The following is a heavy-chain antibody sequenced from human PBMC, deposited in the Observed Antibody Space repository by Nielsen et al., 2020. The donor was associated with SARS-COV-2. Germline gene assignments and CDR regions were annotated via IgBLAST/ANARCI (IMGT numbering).Heavy chain of an antibody. CDR1: GFTFSSYS. Sequence: GESLKISCAASGFTFSSYSMNWVRQAPGKGLEWVSYISSSSSYTNYADSVKGRFTISRDNAKNSLYLQMNSLRAEDTAVYYCASTMSGRLFDYYYGMDVWGQGTTVTVSS. D-gene: IGHD3-3*01. V-gene: IGHV3-21*04. CDR2: ISSSSSYT. CDR3: ASTMSGRLFDYYYGMDV. J-gene: IGHJ6*02.